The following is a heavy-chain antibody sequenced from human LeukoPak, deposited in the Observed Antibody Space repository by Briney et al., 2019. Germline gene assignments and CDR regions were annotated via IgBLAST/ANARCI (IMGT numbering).Heavy chain of an antibody. Sequence: PSETLSLTCAVSAGSISSYNWWSWVRQPPEKGLEWIGEIYHSGSTNYNPSLKSRVTMSVDKSKNQFSLKVTSATAADTAVYYCARGSWYSSGVWPVFDHWGQGTLITVSS. CDR3: ARGSWYSSGVWPVFDH. CDR2: IYHSGST. D-gene: IGHD6-19*01. V-gene: IGHV4-4*02. J-gene: IGHJ4*02. CDR1: AGSISSYNW.